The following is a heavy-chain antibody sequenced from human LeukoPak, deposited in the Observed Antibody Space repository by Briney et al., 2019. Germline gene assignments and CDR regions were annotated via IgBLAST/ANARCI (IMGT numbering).Heavy chain of an antibody. V-gene: IGHV1-46*01. D-gene: IGHD3-16*01. Sequence: GASVNVSCKASVYTFTSYYMHWVRQAPGQGLEGMGLINPSGGSTSYAQKFQGRVTMTRDMSTSTVYMELSSLRSEDTAVYYCATTAGGYFSYYHYMDVWGKGTTVTVSS. CDR3: ATTAGGYFSYYHYMDV. J-gene: IGHJ6*03. CDR2: INPSGGST. CDR1: VYTFTSYY.